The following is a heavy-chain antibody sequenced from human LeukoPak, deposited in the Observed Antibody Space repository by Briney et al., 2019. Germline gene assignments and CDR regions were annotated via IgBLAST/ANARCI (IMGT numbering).Heavy chain of an antibody. CDR1: GFTFSSYG. CDR3: AKVPPDYYYYGMDV. J-gene: IGHJ6*02. CDR2: ISYDGSNK. V-gene: IGHV3-30*18. Sequence: GRSLRLSCAASGFTFSSYGMPWVRQAPGKGLEWVAVISYDGSNKYYADSVKGRFTISRDNSKNTLYLQMNSLRAEDTAVYYCAKVPPDYYYYGMDVWGQGTTVTVSS.